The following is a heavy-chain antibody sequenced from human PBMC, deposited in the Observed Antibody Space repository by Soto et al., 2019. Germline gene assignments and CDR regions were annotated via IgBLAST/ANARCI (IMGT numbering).Heavy chain of an antibody. V-gene: IGHV1-18*01. CDR1: GYSFTNYG. CDR3: ARDRGVAPPVAGNTHYYYYMDV. CDR2: ISAYNGNT. Sequence: QDQLVQSGVEVKKPGASVKVSCKASGYSFTNYGITWVRQAPGQGFEWMGWISAYNGNTNYAQKFQRRVTLTTDASTSTAYLELRSLRSDDTAVYYCARDRGVAPPVAGNTHYYYYMDVWGKGTTVTVSS. D-gene: IGHD6-19*01. J-gene: IGHJ6*03.